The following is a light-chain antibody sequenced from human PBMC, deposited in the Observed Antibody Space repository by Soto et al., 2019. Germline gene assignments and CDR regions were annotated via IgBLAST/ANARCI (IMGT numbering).Light chain of an antibody. V-gene: IGKV2-28*01. CDR1: RNLLHSNGYYY. Sequence: EIVLTQSPLSLPVTPGEPASISCRSSRNLLHSNGYYYLDWYLQKPGQSPQLLLYLGSNRASGVPDRFSGSGSGTDFKLTISRVEAEDVGVYFCAQGLATPFTFGGGTKVEIK. CDR3: AQGLATPFT. J-gene: IGKJ4*01. CDR2: LGS.